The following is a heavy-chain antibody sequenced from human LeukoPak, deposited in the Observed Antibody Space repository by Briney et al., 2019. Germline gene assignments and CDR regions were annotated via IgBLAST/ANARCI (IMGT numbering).Heavy chain of an antibody. J-gene: IGHJ4*02. CDR1: GFTFSSYA. CDR3: AKDPGGIAVDY. D-gene: IGHD6-13*01. Sequence: PGGSLRLSCAASGFTFSSYAMSWVRQAPGKGLEWVAVISYDGSNKYYADSVKGRFTISRDNSKNTLYLQMNSLRAEDTAVYYCAKDPGGIAVDYWGQGTLVTVSS. V-gene: IGHV3-30*18. CDR2: ISYDGSNK.